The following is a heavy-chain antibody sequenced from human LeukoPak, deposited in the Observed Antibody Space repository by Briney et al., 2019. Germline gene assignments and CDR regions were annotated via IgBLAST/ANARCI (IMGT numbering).Heavy chain of an antibody. CDR2: ISYGGNNK. J-gene: IGHJ4*02. Sequence: GGSLRLSCAASGFTFSSYAMHWVRQAPGKGLEWVAVISYGGNNKYYADSVRGRFTISRDNSKNSLYLQMNSLRAEDTAVYYCAREKPPVSTYYDFWSGYYIFDYWGQGTLVTVSS. V-gene: IGHV3-30*04. CDR3: AREKPPVSTYYDFWSGYYIFDY. D-gene: IGHD3-3*01. CDR1: GFTFSSYA.